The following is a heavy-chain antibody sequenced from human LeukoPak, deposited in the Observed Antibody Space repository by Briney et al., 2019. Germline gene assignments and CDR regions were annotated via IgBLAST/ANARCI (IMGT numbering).Heavy chain of an antibody. J-gene: IGHJ6*02. CDR3: ARDHQIPAAIEHYYYGMDV. Sequence: GGSLRLSCAASGFTVSSNYMSWVRQAPGKGLEWVSVIYSGGSTYYADSVKGRFTISRDNSKNTLYLQMNSLRAEDTAVYYCARDHQIPAAIEHYYYGMDVWGQGTTVTVSS. D-gene: IGHD2-2*01. V-gene: IGHV3-53*01. CDR2: IYSGGST. CDR1: GFTVSSNY.